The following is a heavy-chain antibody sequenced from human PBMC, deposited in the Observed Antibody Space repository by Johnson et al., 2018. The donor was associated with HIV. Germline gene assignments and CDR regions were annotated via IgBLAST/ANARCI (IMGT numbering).Heavy chain of an antibody. Sequence: VHLVESGGGLVQPGRSLRLSCAASGFTFDDYAMHWVRQAPGKGLEWVSAISGSGGSTYYADSVKGRFTISRDNSKNTLYLQMNSLRAEDTAVYYCAREMTHDDAFDIWGQGTMVTVSS. CDR3: AREMTHDDAFDI. CDR2: ISGSGGST. D-gene: IGHD2-21*02. V-gene: IGHV3-23*04. CDR1: GFTFDDYA. J-gene: IGHJ3*02.